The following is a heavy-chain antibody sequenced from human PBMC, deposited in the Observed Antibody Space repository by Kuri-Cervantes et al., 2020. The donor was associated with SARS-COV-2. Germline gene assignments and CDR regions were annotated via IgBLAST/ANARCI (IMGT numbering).Heavy chain of an antibody. V-gene: IGHV1-69*06. Sequence: SVKVSCKASGGTFSSYTISWVRQAPGQGLEWMGGIITAFGTANYAQKFQGRVTITADKSTSTAYMELSSLRSEDTAVYYCARHPNYYDSSGYYYYPYYYGMDVWGQGTTVTVSS. CDR2: IITAFGTA. J-gene: IGHJ6*02. CDR3: ARHPNYYDSSGYYYYPYYYGMDV. CDR1: GGTFSSYT. D-gene: IGHD3-22*01.